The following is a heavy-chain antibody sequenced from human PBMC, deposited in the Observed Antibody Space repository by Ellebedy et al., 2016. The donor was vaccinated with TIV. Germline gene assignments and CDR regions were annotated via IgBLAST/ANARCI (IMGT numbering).Heavy chain of an antibody. CDR3: ARAPHYYGSGTLDFDS. Sequence: GGSLRLSXEVSAHTFRGYAMDWVRRAPGKGLEWVAVMSYDGGNEYYADSVKGRFTISRDNSKNMLYLQMNSLRPEDTAVYYCARAPHYYGSGTLDFDSWGQGTLVTVSS. V-gene: IGHV3-30-3*01. CDR2: MSYDGGNE. CDR1: AHTFRGYA. D-gene: IGHD3-10*01. J-gene: IGHJ4*02.